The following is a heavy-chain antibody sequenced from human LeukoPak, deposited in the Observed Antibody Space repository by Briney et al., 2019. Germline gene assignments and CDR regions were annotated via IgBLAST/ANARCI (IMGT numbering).Heavy chain of an antibody. J-gene: IGHJ5*02. V-gene: IGHV3-23*01. Sequence: GGSLRLSCAASGFTFSRYNMDWVRQAPGKGLEWVSAISGSGGSTYYADSVKGRFTISRDNSKNTLYLQMNSLKAEDTAVYYCAKDRGGGGPWGQGTLVTVSS. D-gene: IGHD2-21*01. CDR1: GFTFSRYN. CDR3: AKDRGGGGP. CDR2: ISGSGGST.